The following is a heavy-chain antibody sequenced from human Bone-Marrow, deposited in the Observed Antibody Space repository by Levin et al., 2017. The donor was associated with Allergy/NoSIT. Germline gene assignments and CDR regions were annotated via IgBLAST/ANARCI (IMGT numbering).Heavy chain of an antibody. CDR1: GASIRSGAYY. V-gene: IGHV4-31*03. CDR3: ARVLAGFDGSAMAYDY. J-gene: IGHJ4*02. D-gene: IGHD3-10*01. CDR2: IDYNGST. Sequence: SETLSLTCTVSGASIRSGAYYRSWVRQPPGQGLEWMGYIDYNGSTYFNPSLKSRVSISVDTSKNQFSLKLSSVTAADTADYYCARVLAGFDGSAMAYDYWGRGSLVTVSS.